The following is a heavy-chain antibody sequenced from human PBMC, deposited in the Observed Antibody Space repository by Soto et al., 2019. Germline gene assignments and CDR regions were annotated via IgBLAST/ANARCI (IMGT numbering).Heavy chain of an antibody. V-gene: IGHV1-69*01. CDR2: IIPIFGTA. D-gene: IGHD2-2*01. Sequence: QVQLVQSGAEVKKPGSSVKVSCKASGGTFSSYAISWVRQAPGQGLEWMGGIIPIFGTANYEQKFQGRVTITADESTSTAYMELSSLRSEDTAVYYCAMGGYCSSTSCAPRYYYGMDVWGQGTTVTVSS. J-gene: IGHJ6*02. CDR1: GGTFSSYA. CDR3: AMGGYCSSTSCAPRYYYGMDV.